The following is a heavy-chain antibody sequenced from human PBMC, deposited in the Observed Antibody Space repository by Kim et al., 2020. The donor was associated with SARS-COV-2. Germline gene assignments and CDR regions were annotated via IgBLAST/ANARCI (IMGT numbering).Heavy chain of an antibody. CDR2: IPHDGTYE. J-gene: IGHJ6*02. CDR1: TLTFSTYG. D-gene: IGHD2-21*01. CDR3: AKSILPNARAPPYYYYGMDV. V-gene: IGHV3-30*18. Sequence: SLRLSCAASTLTFSTYGMHWVRQAPGKGLEWVAVIPHDGTYEYYADSVKGRFTISRDNSMNTLYLQMNSLRAEDTAVYYCAKSILPNARAPPYYYYGMDVWGQGTTVTVSS.